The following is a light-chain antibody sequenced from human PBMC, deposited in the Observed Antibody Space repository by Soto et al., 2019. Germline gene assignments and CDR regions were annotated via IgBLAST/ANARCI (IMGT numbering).Light chain of an antibody. V-gene: IGLV1-51*02. Sequence: QSVLTQPPSVSAAPGQKVTISCSGSSSNIGNNYVSWYQQLSGTAPKLLIYENNKRPSGIPDRFSGSKSGTSATLGITGLQTGDEADYYCGTWDSSLSAGFVFGTGTKVTVL. CDR2: ENN. J-gene: IGLJ1*01. CDR1: SSNIGNNY. CDR3: GTWDSSLSAGFV.